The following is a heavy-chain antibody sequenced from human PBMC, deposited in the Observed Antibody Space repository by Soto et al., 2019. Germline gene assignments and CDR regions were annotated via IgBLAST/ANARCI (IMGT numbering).Heavy chain of an antibody. V-gene: IGHV1-18*01. CDR3: ARDRAPIPAGNWFDP. CDR2: ISAYNGNT. CDR1: GYTFTSYG. Sequence: QVQLVQSGAEVKKPGASVKVSCKASGYTFTSYGISWVRQAPGQGLEWMGWISAYNGNTNYAQKLQGRVTMTTDTSTSTAYRELRSLRSDDTAVYYCARDRAPIPAGNWFDPWGQGTLVTVSS. J-gene: IGHJ5*02.